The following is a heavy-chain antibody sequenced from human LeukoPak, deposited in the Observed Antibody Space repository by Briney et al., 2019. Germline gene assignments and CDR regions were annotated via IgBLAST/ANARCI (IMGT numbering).Heavy chain of an antibody. V-gene: IGHV4-61*02. Sequence: PSETLSLTCTVSGGSISSGAYYWSWIRQPAGKGLEWIGRIYTSGSTDYNPSLKSRVTISLDTSKNQFSLKLSSVTAADTAVYYCARRGGLRVWDILTGYYGYFDYWGQGTLVTVSS. CDR3: ARRGGLRVWDILTGYYGYFDY. D-gene: IGHD3-9*01. CDR1: GGSISSGAYY. CDR2: IYTSGST. J-gene: IGHJ4*02.